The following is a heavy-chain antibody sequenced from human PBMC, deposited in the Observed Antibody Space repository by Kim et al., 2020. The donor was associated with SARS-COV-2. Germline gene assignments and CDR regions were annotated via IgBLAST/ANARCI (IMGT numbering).Heavy chain of an antibody. D-gene: IGHD1-26*01. CDR3: ARDQIREYGMDA. V-gene: IGHV3-33*01. CDR2: IWYDGSNK. CDR1: GFTFSSYG. Sequence: GGSLRLSCAASGFTFSSYGMHWVRQAPGKGLEWVAVIWYDGSNKYYADSVKGRFTISRDNSKNTLYLQMNSLRAEDTAVYYCARDQIREYGMDAWGQGTTVTVSS. J-gene: IGHJ6*02.